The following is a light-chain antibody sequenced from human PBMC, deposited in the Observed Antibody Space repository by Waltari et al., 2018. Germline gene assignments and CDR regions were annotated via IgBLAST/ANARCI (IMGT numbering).Light chain of an antibody. CDR3: QQYNNWPPIT. CDR2: AAS. CDR1: QSVGSN. V-gene: IGKV3-15*01. Sequence: EVVMTQSPATLSVSPGERVTLSCRASQSVGSNLAWYEQKPGQAPRLLIYAASTRATGIPARFSGSGPGTEFTLTISSLQSEDFAVYYCQQYNNWPPITFGQGTRLEYK. J-gene: IGKJ5*01.